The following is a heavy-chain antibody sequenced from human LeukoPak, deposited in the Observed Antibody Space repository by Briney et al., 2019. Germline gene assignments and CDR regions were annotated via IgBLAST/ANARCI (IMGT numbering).Heavy chain of an antibody. CDR1: GGTFSSYA. V-gene: IGHV1-2*02. J-gene: IGHJ6*03. CDR3: ARGVVAATFYYYMDV. D-gene: IGHD2-15*01. Sequence: GASVKVSCKASGGTFSSYAISWVRQAPGQGLEWMGWINPSSGGTNYPQNFQGRVTMTRDTSLSTAYMEVSGLRSDDTAVYYCARGVVAATFYYYMDVWGKGTTVTVSS. CDR2: INPSSGGT.